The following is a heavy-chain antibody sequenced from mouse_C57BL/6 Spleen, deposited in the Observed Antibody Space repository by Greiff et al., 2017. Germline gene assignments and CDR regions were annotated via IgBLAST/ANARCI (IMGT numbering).Heavy chain of an antibody. CDR3: ARTLYGSRGGYFDV. Sequence: VQLQQSGPELVKPGASVKIPCKASGYTFTDYNMDWVKQSHGKSLEWIGDINPNNGGTIYNQKFKGKATLTVDKSSSTAYMELRSLTSEDTAVYYCARTLYGSRGGYFDVWGTGTTVTVSS. CDR1: GYTFTDYN. CDR2: INPNNGGT. V-gene: IGHV1-18*01. D-gene: IGHD1-1*01. J-gene: IGHJ1*03.